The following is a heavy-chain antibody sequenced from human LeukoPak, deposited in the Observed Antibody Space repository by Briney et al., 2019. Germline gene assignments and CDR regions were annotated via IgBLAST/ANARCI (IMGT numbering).Heavy chain of an antibody. V-gene: IGHV5-51*01. CDR1: GYKFTNYW. Sequence: GESLKISCKGSGYKFTNYWIGWVRQMPGKGLEWMAIIYPGDSDSRYNPSFQGQVTISADKSISTAYLQWSSLKASDTAMYYCARHASPYSSNYYFDYWGQGALVTVSS. CDR3: ARHASPYSSNYYFDY. CDR2: IYPGDSDS. D-gene: IGHD6-13*01. J-gene: IGHJ4*02.